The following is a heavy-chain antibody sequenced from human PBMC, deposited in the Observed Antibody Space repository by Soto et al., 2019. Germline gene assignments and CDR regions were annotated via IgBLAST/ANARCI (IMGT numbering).Heavy chain of an antibody. D-gene: IGHD2-8*01. CDR1: GFSFNNAW. J-gene: IGHJ6*02. CDR2: ITDGGTT. Sequence: SLRLSCAASGFSFNNAWMNWVRQAPGKGFEWVGRITDGGTTDYAAPVKGRFTISRDNSKGTLFLQMNSLKTEDAAVYYCTIDSWPDGPVWGQGTTVTVSS. CDR3: TIDSWPDGPV. V-gene: IGHV3-15*07.